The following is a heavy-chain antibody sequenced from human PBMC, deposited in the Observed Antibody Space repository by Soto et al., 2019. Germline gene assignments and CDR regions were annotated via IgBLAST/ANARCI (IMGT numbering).Heavy chain of an antibody. J-gene: IGHJ6*02. CDR2: INHSGST. Sequence: SETLSLTCAVYGGSFSGYYWSWIRQPPGKGLEWIGEINHSGSTNYNPSLKSRVTISVDTSKNQFSLKLSSVTAADTAVYYCARNLKGRRVGSSWYGVPYYYGMDVWGQGTTVTVSS. CDR3: ARNLKGRRVGSSWYGVPYYYGMDV. CDR1: GGSFSGYY. D-gene: IGHD6-13*01. V-gene: IGHV4-34*01.